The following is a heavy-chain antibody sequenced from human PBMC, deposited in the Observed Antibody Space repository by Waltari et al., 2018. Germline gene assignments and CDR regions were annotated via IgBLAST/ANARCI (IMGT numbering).Heavy chain of an antibody. CDR1: GGTFSSYA. Sequence: QVQLVQSGAEVKKPGSSVKVSCKASGGTFSSYAISWVRQAPGQGLEWMGRIIPIFGTANCGQEFQGSVTITANKTTSTSYMELSSLRSEDTAVYYCARFSGGNNQLVLDYWGQGTLVTVSS. V-gene: IGHV1-69*08. CDR3: ARFSGGNNQLVLDY. CDR2: IIPIFGTA. D-gene: IGHD6-6*01. J-gene: IGHJ4*02.